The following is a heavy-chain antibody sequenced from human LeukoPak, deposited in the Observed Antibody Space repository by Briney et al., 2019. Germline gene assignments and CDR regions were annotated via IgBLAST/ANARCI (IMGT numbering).Heavy chain of an antibody. V-gene: IGHV1-2*02. D-gene: IGHD4-17*01. J-gene: IGHJ5*02. CDR1: GDTFSRYA. Sequence: ASVKVSCKASGDTFSRYAISWVRQAPGQGLEWMGWINPNSGGTNYAQKFQGRVTMTRDTSITTAYMELSSLRSDDTAVYFCARDLAYGDPPSGFDPWGQGTLVTVSS. CDR3: ARDLAYGDPPSGFDP. CDR2: INPNSGGT.